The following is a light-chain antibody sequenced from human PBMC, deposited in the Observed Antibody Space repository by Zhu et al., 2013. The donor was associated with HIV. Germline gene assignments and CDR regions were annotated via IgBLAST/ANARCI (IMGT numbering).Light chain of an antibody. Sequence: EIVLTQSPATLSLSPGERATLSCRASQSVSSLLNWYQQKPGQAPRLLIYDASNRATGIPARFSGSGSGSDFTLTISSLEPEDFAVYYCQQRRNWPLTFGPGTKVDIK. CDR2: DAS. CDR3: QQRRNWPLT. J-gene: IGKJ3*01. V-gene: IGKV3-11*01. CDR1: QSVSSL.